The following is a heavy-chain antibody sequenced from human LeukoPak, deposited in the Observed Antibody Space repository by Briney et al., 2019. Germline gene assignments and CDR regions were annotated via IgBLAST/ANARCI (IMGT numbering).Heavy chain of an antibody. CDR1: GGSISSGGYY. J-gene: IGHJ4*02. Sequence: SETLSLTCTVSGGSISSGGYYWSWIRQPPGKGLEWIGYIYYSGSTYYNPSLKSRVTISVDTSKNQFSLKLSSVTAADTAVYYCASLSYGGYADFDYWGRGTLVTVSS. CDR2: IYYSGST. V-gene: IGHV4-30-4*08. D-gene: IGHD2-2*01. CDR3: ASLSYGGYADFDY.